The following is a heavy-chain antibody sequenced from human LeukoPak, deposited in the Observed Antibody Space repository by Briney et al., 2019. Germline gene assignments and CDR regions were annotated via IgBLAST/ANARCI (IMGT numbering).Heavy chain of an antibody. Sequence: GASVKVSCKASGYTFTSYGISWVRQAPGQGLEWMGWISAYNGNTKYAQKLQGRVTMTTDTYTSTAYMELRSLRSDDTAVYYCVRVAIAVAATSWFDPWGQGTLVTVSS. CDR1: GYTFTSYG. V-gene: IGHV1-18*01. CDR2: ISAYNGNT. D-gene: IGHD6-19*01. J-gene: IGHJ5*02. CDR3: VRVAIAVAATSWFDP.